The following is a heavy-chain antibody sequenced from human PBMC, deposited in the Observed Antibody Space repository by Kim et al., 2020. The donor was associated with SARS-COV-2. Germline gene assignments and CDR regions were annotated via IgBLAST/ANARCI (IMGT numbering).Heavy chain of an antibody. CDR3: TTAYTLPYPYYYYGMDV. Sequence: GGSLRLSCAASGFTFSNAWMSWVRQAPGKGLEWVGRIKSKTEGGTTDYAAPVKGRFTISRDDSKNTLYLQMNSLKTEDTAVYYCTTAYTLPYPYYYYGMDVWGQGTTVTVSS. CDR2: IKSKTEGGTT. CDR1: GFTFSNAW. V-gene: IGHV3-15*01. D-gene: IGHD3-9*01. J-gene: IGHJ6*02.